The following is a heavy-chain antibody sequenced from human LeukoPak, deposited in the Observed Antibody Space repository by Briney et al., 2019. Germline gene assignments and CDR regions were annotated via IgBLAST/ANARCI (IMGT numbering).Heavy chain of an antibody. J-gene: IGHJ3*02. V-gene: IGHV3-21*01. CDR3: ARALVVITTRAFDI. Sequence: PGGSLRLSCAASGFTFSSYSMNWVRQAPGKGLEWVSSISSSSSYIYYADSVKGRFTISRDNAKNSLYLQMNSLRAEDTAVYYCARALVVITTRAFDIWGQGTMVTVSS. CDR2: ISSSSSYI. D-gene: IGHD3-22*01. CDR1: GFTFSSYS.